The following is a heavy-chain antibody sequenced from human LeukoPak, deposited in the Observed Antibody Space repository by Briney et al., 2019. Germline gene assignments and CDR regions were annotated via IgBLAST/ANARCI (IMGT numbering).Heavy chain of an antibody. J-gene: IGHJ3*02. CDR2: ISAYNGNT. CDR1: GYTFTSYG. D-gene: IGHD3-22*01. CDR3: ARKARTNNSSGYYYVVNAFDI. V-gene: IGHV1-18*01. Sequence: ASVKVSCKASGYTFTSYGISWVRQAPGQGLEWMGWISAYNGNTNYAQKLQGRVTMTTDTSTSTAYMELRSLRSDDTAVYYCARKARTNNSSGYYYVVNAFDIWGQGTMVTVSS.